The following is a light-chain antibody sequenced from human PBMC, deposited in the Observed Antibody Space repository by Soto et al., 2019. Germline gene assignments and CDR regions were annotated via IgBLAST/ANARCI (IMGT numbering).Light chain of an antibody. Sequence: EVVMTQSPATLSVSPGERATLSCRASQSVRSHLAWYQQKPGQAPSLLIFDASTRATGVPARFSGSESGTEFTLTMSILQSEDVAVYFCQQYNDWPRTVGGGTKVEFK. CDR3: QQYNDWPRT. J-gene: IGKJ4*01. CDR2: DAS. V-gene: IGKV3-15*01. CDR1: QSVRSH.